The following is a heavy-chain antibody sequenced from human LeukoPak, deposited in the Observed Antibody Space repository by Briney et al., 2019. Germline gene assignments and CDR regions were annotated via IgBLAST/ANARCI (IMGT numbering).Heavy chain of an antibody. CDR2: IYTSGST. D-gene: IGHD4-11*01. CDR3: ARLVSNYAYYFDY. V-gene: IGHV4-61*02. CDR1: GGSISSGSYH. Sequence: SETLSLTCTVSGGSISSGSYHWSWIRQPAGKGLEWIGRIYTSGSTNYNPSLKSRVTTSVDTSKNQFSLKLSSVTAADTAVYYCARLVSNYAYYFDYWGQGTLVTASS. J-gene: IGHJ4*02.